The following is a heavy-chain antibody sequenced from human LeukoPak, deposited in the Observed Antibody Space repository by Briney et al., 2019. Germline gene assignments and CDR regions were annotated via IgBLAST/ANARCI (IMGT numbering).Heavy chain of an antibody. CDR2: IWYDGSNK. J-gene: IGHJ6*02. Sequence: QTGGSLRLSCAASGFTFSSYGMHWVRQAPGKGLEWVAVIWYDGSNKYYADSVKGRFTISRDNSKNTLYLQMNSLRAEDTAVYYCARETGTTNYYYYYGMDGWGQGTTVTVSS. V-gene: IGHV3-33*01. CDR3: ARETGTTNYYYYYGMDG. D-gene: IGHD1-7*01. CDR1: GFTFSSYG.